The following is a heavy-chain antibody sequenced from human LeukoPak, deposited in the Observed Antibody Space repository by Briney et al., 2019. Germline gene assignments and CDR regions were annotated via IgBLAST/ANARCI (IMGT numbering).Heavy chain of an antibody. CDR3: ARAPSEIGGYYPEYFRH. V-gene: IGHV3-74*01. D-gene: IGHD3-22*01. CDR2: IKSDGNT. CDR1: GFTFSSYW. Sequence: GGSLRLSCAASGFTFSSYWMHWVRQAPGKGLVWVSRIKSDGNTNYADSVKGRFTISRDNAKNTVSRQMNSLRAEDTGVYYCARAPSEIGGYYPEYFRHWGQGTLVTVSS. J-gene: IGHJ1*01.